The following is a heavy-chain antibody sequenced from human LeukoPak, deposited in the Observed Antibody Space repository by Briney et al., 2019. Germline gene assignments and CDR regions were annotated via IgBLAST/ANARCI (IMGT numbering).Heavy chain of an antibody. V-gene: IGHV3-66*01. CDR1: GGSISSYY. Sequence: ETLSLTCTVSGGSISSYYWSWIRQPPGKGPEWLSVIYRGGTTYYTNSVKGRFIISRDNSKNTLYLEMNNLRAEDTAVYYCARDYYYDNSGQPVRVDYWGPGTLVTVSS. J-gene: IGHJ4*02. D-gene: IGHD3-22*01. CDR2: IYRGGTT. CDR3: ARDYYYDNSGQPVRVDY.